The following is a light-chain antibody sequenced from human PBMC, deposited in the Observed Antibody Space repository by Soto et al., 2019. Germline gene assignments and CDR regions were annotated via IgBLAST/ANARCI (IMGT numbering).Light chain of an antibody. V-gene: IGKV1-5*03. CDR2: KAS. J-gene: IGKJ1*01. CDR3: QHYNSYSEA. CDR1: QTISSW. Sequence: IQMTQSPSTLSGSVGDRVTITCRASQTISSWLAWYQQKPGKAPKLLIYKASTLKSGVPSRCSGSGSGTEFTLTSSSLQPDDFATYYCQHYNSYSEAFGQGTKVELK.